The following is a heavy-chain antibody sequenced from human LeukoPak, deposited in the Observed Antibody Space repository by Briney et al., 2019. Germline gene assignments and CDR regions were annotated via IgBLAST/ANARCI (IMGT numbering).Heavy chain of an antibody. CDR3: GKTHNSAWYATDC. V-gene: IGHV3-23*01. J-gene: IGHJ4*02. CDR1: GFTFSVYA. CDR2: ISASGGST. D-gene: IGHD6-19*01. Sequence: GGSLRLSCAASGFTFSVYAMNWVRQAPGTGLEWVSTISASGGSTYYADSVKGRFTISRDNSKNTLYLQMNSLRAEDTAIYYCGKTHNSAWYATDCWGQGTLVTVSS.